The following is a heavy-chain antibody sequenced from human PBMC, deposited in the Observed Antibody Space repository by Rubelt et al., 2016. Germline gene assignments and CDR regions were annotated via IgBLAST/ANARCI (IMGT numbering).Heavy chain of an antibody. CDR1: GGSISSSSYY. J-gene: IGHJ4*02. CDR2: IYYSGRT. D-gene: IGHD3-10*01. Sequence: QLQLQESGPGLVKPSETLSLTCTVSGGSISSSSYYWGWIRQPPGKGLEWIGSIYYSGRTYYNPSLTSRVTLSVDTSKNQFPLKLSSVTSADTAVYYCARAYYYGSGSYFPVDYWGQGTLVTVSS. V-gene: IGHV4-39*07. CDR3: ARAYYYGSGSYFPVDY.